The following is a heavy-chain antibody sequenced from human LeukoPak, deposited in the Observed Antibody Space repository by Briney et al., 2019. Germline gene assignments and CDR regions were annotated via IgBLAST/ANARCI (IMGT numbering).Heavy chain of an antibody. J-gene: IGHJ4*02. CDR1: GGSFSGYY. D-gene: IGHD3-22*01. CDR2: INHSGST. CDR3: ARAPTQKYYYDSSGYFDY. V-gene: IGHV4-34*01. Sequence: SETLSLTCAVYGGSFSGYYWSWIRQPPGKGLEWIGEINHSGSTNYNPSLKSRVTISVDTSKTQFSLKLSSVTAADTAVYYCARAPTQKYYYDSSGYFDYWGQGTLVTVSS.